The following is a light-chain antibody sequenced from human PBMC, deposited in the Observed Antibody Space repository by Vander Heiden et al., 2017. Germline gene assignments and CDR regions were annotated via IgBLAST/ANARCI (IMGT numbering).Light chain of an antibody. Sequence: ETQMTQSPSTLSASVGDRVTITCRASRTIYSWLAWYQQKPGKAPKVLIHKASTLESGVPSRFSGSGSWTEFTLTISNLQPEDFGTYYCQQYNSYLYTFGQGTKVEIK. CDR2: KAS. J-gene: IGKJ2*01. CDR1: RTIYSW. V-gene: IGKV1-5*03. CDR3: QQYNSYLYT.